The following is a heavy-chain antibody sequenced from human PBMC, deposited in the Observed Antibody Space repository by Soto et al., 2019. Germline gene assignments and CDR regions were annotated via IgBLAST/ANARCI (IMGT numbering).Heavy chain of an antibody. D-gene: IGHD6-19*01. J-gene: IGHJ4*02. CDR2: ISTRSSII. CDR1: GFTFSDYW. V-gene: IGHV3-11*01. CDR3: ARLVEHGSGWNEH. Sequence: QVQLVESGGDLVKVGGSLRLSCAASGFTFSDYWMSWIRQAPEKGLEWVAYISTRSSIIYYADSVKGRFTISRDEAKRSLYLQMNSRRAEDTATYYCARLVEHGSGWNEHWGQGTLVTVSS.